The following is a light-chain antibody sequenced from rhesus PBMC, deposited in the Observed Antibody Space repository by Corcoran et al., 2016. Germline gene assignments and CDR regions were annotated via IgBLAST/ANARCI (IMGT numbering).Light chain of an antibody. Sequence: DIQMSQSPSSLSASVGDRVTITCRASQGISSYLNWYQQKPGKARKLLIYYANSLARVGPSRFIGSGSVTDFTLTITSRQHEDFAAYYCQQHNSHPLTFGGVTKVELK. V-gene: IGKV1-32*02. CDR2: YAN. CDR3: QQHNSHPLT. CDR1: QGISSY. J-gene: IGKJ4*01.